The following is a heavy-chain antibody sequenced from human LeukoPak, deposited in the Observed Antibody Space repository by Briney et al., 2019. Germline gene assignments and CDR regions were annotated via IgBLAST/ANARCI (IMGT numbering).Heavy chain of an antibody. CDR2: ISGSGGST. Sequence: GGSLRLSCAASGFTFSKYWMHWVRQAPGKGLVWVSAISGSGGSTYYADSVKGRFTISRDNSKNTLYPQMNSLRAEDTAVYYCAKDRDTAMAPWGQGTLVTVSS. CDR3: AKDRDTAMAP. J-gene: IGHJ5*02. CDR1: GFTFSKYW. D-gene: IGHD5-18*01. V-gene: IGHV3-23*01.